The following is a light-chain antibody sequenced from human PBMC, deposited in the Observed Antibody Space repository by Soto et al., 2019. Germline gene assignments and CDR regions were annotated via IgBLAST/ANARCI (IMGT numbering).Light chain of an antibody. CDR3: HQRSNWPLT. Sequence: DIWLSQPPSLILAHVGDRVTLTCLASQSIDSWLAWNQQKPGKDPKFLMYKASNLESGVPSRFSGSGSETEFTLTISSLQPEDFAVYYCHQRSNWPLTFGQGTKVDIK. CDR1: QSIDSW. J-gene: IGKJ1*01. CDR2: KAS. V-gene: IGKV1-5*03.